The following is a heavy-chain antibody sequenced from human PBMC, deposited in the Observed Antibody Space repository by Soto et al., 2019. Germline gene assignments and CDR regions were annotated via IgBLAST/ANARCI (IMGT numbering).Heavy chain of an antibody. Sequence: PGGSLRLSCAASGFTFSTYPMSWVRQAPGKGLEWVSGISGSGISTYYTDSVKGGFTISRDNSKNTVFPQMNSLRDEDTAVYYCVKPPVITASYYYYDMDVWGQGTTVTVSS. D-gene: IGHD4-4*01. CDR1: GFTFSTYP. CDR3: VKPPVITASYYYYDMDV. CDR2: ISGSGIST. V-gene: IGHV3-23*01. J-gene: IGHJ6*02.